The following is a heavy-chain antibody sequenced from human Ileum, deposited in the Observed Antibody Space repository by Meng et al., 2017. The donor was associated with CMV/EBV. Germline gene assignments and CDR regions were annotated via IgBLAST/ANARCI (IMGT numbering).Heavy chain of an antibody. J-gene: IGHJ4*02. CDR3: AREIPSSSWYYLDY. V-gene: IGHV4-30-4*08. D-gene: IGHD6-13*01. Sequence: VRGQGAGRGRVKPSQHLSLTGTGSGGSLSSGDYYWSWIRQPPGKGLEWIGYIYYSGSTYYNPSLKSRVTISVDTSKNQFSLKLSSVTAADTAVYYCAREIPSSSWYYLDYWGQGTLVTVSS. CDR1: GGSLSSGDYY. CDR2: IYYSGST.